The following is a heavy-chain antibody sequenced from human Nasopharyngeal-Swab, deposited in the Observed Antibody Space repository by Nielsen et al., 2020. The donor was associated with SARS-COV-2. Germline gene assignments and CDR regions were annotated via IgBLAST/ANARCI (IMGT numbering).Heavy chain of an antibody. V-gene: IGHV3-74*01. J-gene: IGHJ4*02. D-gene: IGHD1-26*01. CDR1: GFTFSDYW. CDR3: VRAGYSGSYGGFDL. CDR2: INTDGSSP. Sequence: GGSLRLSCAASGFTFSDYWIHWVRQAPGAGLVWVSRINTDGSSPSYADSVRGRFTISSDNAQNMVYAQLSNLRVEDTAVYYCVRAGYSGSYGGFDLWGQGALVTVSS.